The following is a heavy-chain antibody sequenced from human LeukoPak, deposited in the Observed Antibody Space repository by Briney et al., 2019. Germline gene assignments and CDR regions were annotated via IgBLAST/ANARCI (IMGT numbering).Heavy chain of an antibody. D-gene: IGHD6-13*01. CDR1: GYIFTSYG. J-gene: IGHJ6*03. Sequence: ASVKVSCKASGYIFTSYGISWVRQAPGQGLEWMGWINPNSGGTNYAQKFQGRVTMTRDTSISTAYMELSRLRSDDTAVYYCARGGKYGSSWYYYYYMDVWGKGTTVTVSS. CDR2: INPNSGGT. V-gene: IGHV1-2*02. CDR3: ARGGKYGSSWYYYYYMDV.